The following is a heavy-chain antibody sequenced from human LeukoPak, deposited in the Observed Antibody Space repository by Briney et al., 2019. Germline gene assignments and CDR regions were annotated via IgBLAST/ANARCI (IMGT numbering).Heavy chain of an antibody. V-gene: IGHV4-30-2*01. CDR1: GGSISSGGYS. J-gene: IGHJ4*02. CDR3: AREDGSGQIDY. Sequence: SQTLSLTCAVSGGSISSGGYSWSWIRQPPGKGLEWIGYIYHSGSTYYNPSLKSRVTISVDRSKNQFSLKLSSVTAADTAVYYCAREDGSGQIDYWGQGTLVTVPS. D-gene: IGHD3-10*01. CDR2: IYHSGST.